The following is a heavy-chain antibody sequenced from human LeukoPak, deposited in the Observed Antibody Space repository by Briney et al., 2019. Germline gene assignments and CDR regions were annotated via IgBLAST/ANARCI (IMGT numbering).Heavy chain of an antibody. Sequence: GGSLRLSCAASGFTFNTYNMNWVRQAPGKGLEWVSSISSSSSYIYYADSVKGRFTISRDNAKNSLYLQMNSLRAEDTAVYYCARAVGSGSYFRSVFDYWGQGTLVTVSS. CDR2: ISSSSSYI. CDR1: GFTFNTYN. CDR3: ARAVGSGSYFRSVFDY. D-gene: IGHD3-10*01. V-gene: IGHV3-21*01. J-gene: IGHJ4*02.